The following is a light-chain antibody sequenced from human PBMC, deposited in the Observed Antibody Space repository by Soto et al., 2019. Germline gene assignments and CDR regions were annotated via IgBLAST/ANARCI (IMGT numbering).Light chain of an antibody. V-gene: IGKV1-13*02. CDR1: QGISSA. CDR3: QQFNSYPPT. CDR2: DAS. J-gene: IGKJ5*01. Sequence: AIQLTQSPSSLSASVGDRVTITCRASQGISSALAWYQQKPGKAPKLLIYDASSLESGVPSRFSGSGAGTDFTLTISSLQPEDFAPYYCQQFNSYPPTFGQGTRLEIK.